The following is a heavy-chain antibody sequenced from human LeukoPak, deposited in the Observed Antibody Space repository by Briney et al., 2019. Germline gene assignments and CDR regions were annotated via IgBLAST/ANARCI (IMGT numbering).Heavy chain of an antibody. V-gene: IGHV3-64D*06. Sequence: PGGSLRLSCSASGFTFSNYAIHWVRQAPGKGLEFVSAISPSGGSTYYADSVKGRFTIPRDNSKNMLYLQMSSLRPEDTAVYYCVKLLVEMRVLLPYFDYWGQGTLVTVSS. J-gene: IGHJ4*02. D-gene: IGHD2-15*01. CDR1: GFTFSNYA. CDR3: VKLLVEMRVLLPYFDY. CDR2: ISPSGGST.